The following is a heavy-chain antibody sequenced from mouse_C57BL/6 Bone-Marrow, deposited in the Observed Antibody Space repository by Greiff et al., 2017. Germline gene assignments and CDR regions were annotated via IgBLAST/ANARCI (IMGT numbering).Heavy chain of an antibody. CDR2: IHPNSGST. V-gene: IGHV1-64*01. J-gene: IGHJ2*01. CDR1: GYTFTSYW. Sequence: QVQLQQPGAELVKPGASVKLSCKASGYTFTSYWMHWVKQRPGQGLEWIGMIHPNSGSTNYNEKFKSKATLTVDKSSSTAYMQLSSLTSEDSAVYYCAGYYYGSSYGYWGQGTTLTVSS. CDR3: AGYYYGSSYGY. D-gene: IGHD1-1*01.